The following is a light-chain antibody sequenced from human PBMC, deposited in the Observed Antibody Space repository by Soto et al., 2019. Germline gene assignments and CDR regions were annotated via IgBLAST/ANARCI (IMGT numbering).Light chain of an antibody. CDR2: AAS. Sequence: DIQMTQSPYSLSASVGDRVTITCRASQSISDSLNWYQRKPGKAPRLLIYAASTLQSGVPSRFSGSGSGTDFTLTISSLQPEDFATYYCQQSYTTPLFTFGPGTKVDIK. V-gene: IGKV1-39*01. CDR3: QQSYTTPLFT. CDR1: QSISDS. J-gene: IGKJ3*01.